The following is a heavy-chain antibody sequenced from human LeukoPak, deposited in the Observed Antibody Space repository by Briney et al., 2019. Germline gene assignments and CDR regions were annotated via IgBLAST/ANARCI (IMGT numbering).Heavy chain of an antibody. D-gene: IGHD3-10*01. J-gene: IGHJ3*02. CDR2: ISYDGTNK. CDR3: AKTYYYGSGSYPIGAFDI. Sequence: PGRSLRLSCTAPGFTFSTYGAHWVRQAPGKGLEWVAVISYDGTNKYYTDSVRGRFNISRDNSKNTLYLQMNSLRAEDTAVYYCAKTYYYGSGSYPIGAFDIWGQGTMVTVSS. V-gene: IGHV3-30*18. CDR1: GFTFSTYG.